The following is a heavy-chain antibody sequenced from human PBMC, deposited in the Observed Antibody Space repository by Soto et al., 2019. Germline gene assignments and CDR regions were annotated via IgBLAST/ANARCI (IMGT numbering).Heavy chain of an antibody. Sequence: LSCASSGFTLSSCCMHWVRQAPGKGLECVAVIWYDGSNKYYADSVKARFTISRDNSKNTLYLQMNSLTAEDTAVYYCARLGIYGMDVWGQGTTVTVSS. V-gene: IGHV3-33*01. CDR2: IWYDGSNK. CDR3: ARLGIYGMDV. J-gene: IGHJ6*02. CDR1: GFTLSSCC. D-gene: IGHD6-13*01.